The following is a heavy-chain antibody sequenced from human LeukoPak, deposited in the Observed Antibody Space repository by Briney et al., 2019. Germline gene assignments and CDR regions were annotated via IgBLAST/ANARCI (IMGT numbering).Heavy chain of an antibody. CDR1: GFTFTNAW. D-gene: IGHD6-19*01. CDR3: TTGWSTSAWYEGQARD. Sequence: GSLRLSCAASGFTFTNAWMSWVRQAPGKGLEWVGRFKLKTNGGTTDYAAPVKDRFTISRDDSNNTLYLQMNSLKTEDTAVYFCTTGWSTSAWYEGQARDWGQGTLVTVSS. J-gene: IGHJ4*02. CDR2: FKLKTNGGTT. V-gene: IGHV3-15*01.